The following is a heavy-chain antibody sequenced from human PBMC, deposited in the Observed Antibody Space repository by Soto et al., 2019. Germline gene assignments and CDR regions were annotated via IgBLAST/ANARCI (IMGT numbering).Heavy chain of an antibody. CDR1: GFTFDDYA. Sequence: GGSLRFSCAASGFTFDDYAMHWVRQAPGKGLEWVSGISWNSGSIGYADSVKGRFTISRDNAKNSLYLQMNSLRAEDTALYYCAKDSEQWLVNWFDPWGQGTLVTVSS. D-gene: IGHD6-19*01. J-gene: IGHJ5*02. V-gene: IGHV3-9*01. CDR3: AKDSEQWLVNWFDP. CDR2: ISWNSGSI.